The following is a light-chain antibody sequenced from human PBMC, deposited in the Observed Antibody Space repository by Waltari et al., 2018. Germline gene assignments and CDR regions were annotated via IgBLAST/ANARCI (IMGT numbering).Light chain of an antibody. CDR1: KSIGNN. CDR3: QQYNEWPYT. Sequence: TIMTQSPAILSVSPGEKATLSCRASKSIGNNLAWYQQTPGQAPRLLIYVASSRGTGIPARFFGAGSGTDFTLTISSLQSEDFAVYYCQQYNEWPYTFGQGTKVDLK. J-gene: IGKJ2*01. V-gene: IGKV3-15*01. CDR2: VAS.